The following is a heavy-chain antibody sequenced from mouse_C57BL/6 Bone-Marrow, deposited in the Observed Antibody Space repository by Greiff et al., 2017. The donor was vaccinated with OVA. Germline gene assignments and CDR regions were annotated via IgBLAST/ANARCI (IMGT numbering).Heavy chain of an antibody. CDR2: ISYDGSN. J-gene: IGHJ1*03. CDR3: ARDLGVTPWYFDV. D-gene: IGHD2-3*01. Sequence: DVKLQESGPGLVKPSQSLSLTCSVTGYSITSGYYWNWIRQFPGNKLEWMGYISYDGSNNYNPSLKNRISITRDPSKNQFFLKLNSVTTEDTATYYCARDLGVTPWYFDVWGTGTTVTVSS. CDR1: GYSITSGYY. V-gene: IGHV3-6*01.